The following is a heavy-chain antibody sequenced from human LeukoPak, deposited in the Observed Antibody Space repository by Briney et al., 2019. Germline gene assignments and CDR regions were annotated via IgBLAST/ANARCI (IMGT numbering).Heavy chain of an antibody. V-gene: IGHV4-30-4*08. D-gene: IGHD1-26*01. CDR1: GGSISSGDYY. CDR3: AISGSYGGWFDP. CDR2: IYYSGST. Sequence: SETLSLTCTVSGGSISSGDYYWSWIRQPPGKGLEWIGYIYYSGSTYYNPSLKSRVTISVDTSKNQFSLKLSSVTAADTAAYYCAISGSYGGWFDPWGQGTLVTVSS. J-gene: IGHJ5*02.